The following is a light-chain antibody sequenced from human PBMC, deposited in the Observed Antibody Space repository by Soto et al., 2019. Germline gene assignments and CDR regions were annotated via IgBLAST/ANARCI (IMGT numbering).Light chain of an antibody. CDR2: SDN. CDR3: SSWDDSLNGVV. V-gene: IGLV1-44*01. CDR1: SSNIGSNA. J-gene: IGLJ2*01. Sequence: QSVLTQPPSTSGTPGQRVTISCSGSSSNIGSNAVNWYLQLPGTAPKRLIYSDNQRPSGVPDRFSGSKSGTSASLAISALQSEDEADYYCSSWDDSLNGVVFGGGTKLTVL.